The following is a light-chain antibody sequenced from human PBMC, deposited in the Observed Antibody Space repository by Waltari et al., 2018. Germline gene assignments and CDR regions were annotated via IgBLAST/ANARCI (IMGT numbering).Light chain of an antibody. CDR2: EDN. CDR3: CSYAGSFTLV. J-gene: IGLJ2*01. CDR1: RGDLGTYNL. V-gene: IGLV2-23*01. Sequence: QAALTQPASVSGSAGQSVTISCTGTRGDLGTYNLVSWYQQHPGQAPTLIIYEDNKRTSGVSAWLSDSKSGNTASLTISGLQAEDEADYHCCSYAGSFTLVFGGGTKVTIL.